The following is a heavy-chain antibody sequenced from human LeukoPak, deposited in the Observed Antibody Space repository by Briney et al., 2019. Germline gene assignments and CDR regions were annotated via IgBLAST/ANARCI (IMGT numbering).Heavy chain of an antibody. D-gene: IGHD6-6*01. CDR2: INHSGST. Sequence: SETLSLTCAVYGGSFSVYYWSWIRQPPGKGLEWIGEINHSGSTNYNPSLKSRVTISVDTSKNQFSLKLSSVTAADTAVYYCARGRGGYSSSSYYFDYWGQGTLVTVSS. CDR3: ARGRGGYSSSSYYFDY. V-gene: IGHV4-34*01. J-gene: IGHJ4*02. CDR1: GGSFSVYY.